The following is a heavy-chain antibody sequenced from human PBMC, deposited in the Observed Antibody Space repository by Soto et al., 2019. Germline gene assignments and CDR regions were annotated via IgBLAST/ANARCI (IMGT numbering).Heavy chain of an antibody. V-gene: IGHV5-51*01. Sequence: PGESLKISCKGSGFSFTSYWIAWVRQMPGKGLEWMGIIYPGDSDARYNPSFQGQVTISADKSISTAYLQWSSLRASDTAMYYCARPGNGYKTVYYGLDVWGQGTTVTVSS. D-gene: IGHD5-18*01. CDR3: ARPGNGYKTVYYGLDV. CDR1: GFSFTSYW. CDR2: IYPGDSDA. J-gene: IGHJ6*02.